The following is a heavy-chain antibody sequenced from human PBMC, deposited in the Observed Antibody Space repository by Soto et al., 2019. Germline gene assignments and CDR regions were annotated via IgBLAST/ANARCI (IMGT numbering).Heavy chain of an antibody. D-gene: IGHD3-3*01. V-gene: IGHV1-18*04. CDR1: GYTFTTYG. Sequence: ASVKVSCKASGYTFTTYGISWVRQAPGQGLEWMGWISAYNGHTNYAQNLLGRVTMTTDTSTSTAYMELRSLRYDDTAVYYCSRDLTIQSLLIKPGPHDCWGQGTLVTVSS. CDR3: SRDLTIQSLLIKPGPHDC. CDR2: ISAYNGHT. J-gene: IGHJ4*02.